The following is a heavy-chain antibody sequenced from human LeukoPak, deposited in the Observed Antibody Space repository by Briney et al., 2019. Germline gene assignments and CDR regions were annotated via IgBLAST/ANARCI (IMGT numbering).Heavy chain of an antibody. Sequence: ASVKVSCKASGYTFTSYGISWVRQAPGQGLEWGGWISAYNGYTNYAQKLQGRVTLTTDTSTSTAYMELRSLRSDDTAVYYCAREGVVVISTGSFDYWGQGTLVTVSS. CDR2: ISAYNGYT. J-gene: IGHJ4*02. CDR1: GYTFTSYG. V-gene: IGHV1-18*01. CDR3: AREGVVVISTGSFDY. D-gene: IGHD2-15*01.